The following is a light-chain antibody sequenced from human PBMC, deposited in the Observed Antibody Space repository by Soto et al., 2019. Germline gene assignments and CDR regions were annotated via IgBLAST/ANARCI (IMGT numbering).Light chain of an antibody. CDR1: QSIRRS. J-gene: IGKJ1*01. CDR2: AAS. V-gene: IGKV1-39*01. Sequence: DIQMTQSPSSLSASVGDRVTITCRASQSIRRSLNWYQQEPGKAPQLLIYAASTLQSGVPSRFSGSGSETDFTLTISSLQPEDFATYYCQQSSTTPWTFGQGTKVESK. CDR3: QQSSTTPWT.